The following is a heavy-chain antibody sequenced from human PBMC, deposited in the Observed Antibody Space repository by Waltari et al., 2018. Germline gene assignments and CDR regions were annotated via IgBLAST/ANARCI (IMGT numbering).Heavy chain of an antibody. Sequence: QLQLQESGPGLVKPSETLSLTCTVSGGSISGSSYYWVWIRQPPGKGLEWIGGINYSGVTYYNPSLTSRVIISVDTSRNQFSLRLGSVTAADTAVYYCARDLDSSGWYHPDAFDIWGQGTMVTVSS. CDR3: ARDLDSSGWYHPDAFDI. J-gene: IGHJ3*02. CDR1: GGSISGSSYY. CDR2: INYSGVT. V-gene: IGHV4-39*07. D-gene: IGHD6-19*01.